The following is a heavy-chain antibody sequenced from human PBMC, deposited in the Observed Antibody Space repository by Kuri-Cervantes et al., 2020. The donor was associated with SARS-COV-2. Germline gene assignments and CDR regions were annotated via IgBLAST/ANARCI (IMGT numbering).Heavy chain of an antibody. CDR3: ARTPDYSSDSGDYYSPVVDKGYYFQY. D-gene: IGHD3-22*01. J-gene: IGHJ4*02. CDR1: GGSFSGYY. CDR2: IYHSGST. Sequence: SETLSLTCAVYGGSFSGYYWSWIRQPPGKGLEWIGSIYHSGSTYYNPSLKSRVSMAVDTSKNQFSLNLRSVTAADTAVYYLARTPDYSSDSGDYYSPVVDKGYYFQYWGQGTLVTVSS. V-gene: IGHV4-34*01.